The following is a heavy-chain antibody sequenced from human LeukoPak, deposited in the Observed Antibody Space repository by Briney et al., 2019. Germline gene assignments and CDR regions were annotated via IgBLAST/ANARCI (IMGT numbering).Heavy chain of an antibody. CDR2: IYYSGST. V-gene: IGHV4-39*07. Sequence: SSETLSLTCTVSGASISSSSYYWGWIRQPPGKGLEWIGSIYYSGSTYYNPSLKSRVTISVDTSKNQFSLKLSSVTAADTAVYYCVRDPHDSSSSDAFDIWGQGTMVTVSS. D-gene: IGHD6-13*01. J-gene: IGHJ3*02. CDR1: GASISSSSYY. CDR3: VRDPHDSSSSDAFDI.